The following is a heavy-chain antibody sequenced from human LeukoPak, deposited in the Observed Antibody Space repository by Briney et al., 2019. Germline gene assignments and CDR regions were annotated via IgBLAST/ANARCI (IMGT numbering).Heavy chain of an antibody. Sequence: SETLSLTCTVSGGSTSSSSYYWGWIRQPPGKGLEWIGSIYYSGSTYYNPSLKSRVTISVDTSKNQFSLKLSSVTAADTAVYYCASLLNSYGQYYFDYWGQGTLVTVSS. D-gene: IGHD5-18*01. CDR3: ASLLNSYGQYYFDY. J-gene: IGHJ4*02. CDR1: GGSTSSSSYY. V-gene: IGHV4-39*01. CDR2: IYYSGST.